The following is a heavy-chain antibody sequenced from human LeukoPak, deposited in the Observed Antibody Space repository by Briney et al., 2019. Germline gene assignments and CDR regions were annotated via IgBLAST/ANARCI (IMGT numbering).Heavy chain of an antibody. D-gene: IGHD3-22*01. J-gene: IGHJ4*02. V-gene: IGHV4-59*01. CDR2: IYYSGST. CDR3: ARLRPPYYYYDSSGYIDY. CDR1: GGSFSGYY. Sequence: SETLSLTCAVYGGSFSGYYWSWIRQPPGKGLEWIGYIYYSGSTNYNPSLKSRVTISVDTSKNQFSLKLSSVTAADTAVYYCARLRPPYYYYDSSGYIDYWGQGTLVTVSS.